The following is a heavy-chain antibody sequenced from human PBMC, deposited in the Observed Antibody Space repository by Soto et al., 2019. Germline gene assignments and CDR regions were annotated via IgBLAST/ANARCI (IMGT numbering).Heavy chain of an antibody. Sequence: QVQLVQSGAEVKKPGSSVKVSCKASGGTFSSYAISWVRQAPGQGLEWMGGIIPIFGTANYAQKFQGSVTITADESTSTAYLELSSLRSEDTAVYYCVYCSGGSCYSNPWCDPWGQGTLVTVSS. CDR3: VYCSGGSCYSNPWCDP. J-gene: IGHJ5*02. CDR2: IIPIFGTA. CDR1: GGTFSSYA. V-gene: IGHV1-69*01. D-gene: IGHD2-15*01.